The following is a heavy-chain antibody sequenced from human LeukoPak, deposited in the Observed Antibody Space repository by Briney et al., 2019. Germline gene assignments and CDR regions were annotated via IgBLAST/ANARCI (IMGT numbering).Heavy chain of an antibody. V-gene: IGHV1-8*01. CDR3: ARAEAAMGYFDY. CDR1: GYTFTSYD. J-gene: IGHJ4*02. CDR2: MNPNSGNT. Sequence: GASVKVSCKASGYTFTSYDINWVRQAPGQGLEWMGWMNPNSGNTGYAQKFQGRVTMTRSTSISTAYMELSSLRSEDTAVYYCARAEAAMGYFDYWGQGTLVTVSS. D-gene: IGHD5-18*01.